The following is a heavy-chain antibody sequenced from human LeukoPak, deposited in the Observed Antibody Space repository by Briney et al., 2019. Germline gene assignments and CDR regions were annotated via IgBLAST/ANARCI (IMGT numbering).Heavy chain of an antibody. J-gene: IGHJ4*02. CDR3: ARSSGLVFY. V-gene: IGHV4-34*01. CDR2: INHSGST. D-gene: IGHD6-6*01. CDR1: GGSFGGYY. Sequence: SETLSLTCAVYGGSFGGYYWSWIRQPPGKGLEWIGEINHSGSTNYNPSLKSRVTISVDTSKNQFSLKLSSVTAADTAVYYCARSSGLVFYWGQGTLVTVSS.